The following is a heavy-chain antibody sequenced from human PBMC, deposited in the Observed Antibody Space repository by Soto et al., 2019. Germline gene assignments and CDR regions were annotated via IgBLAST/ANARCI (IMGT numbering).Heavy chain of an antibody. CDR1: GYTFTSYA. V-gene: IGHV1-3*01. D-gene: IGHD3-22*01. CDR2: INAGNGNT. J-gene: IGHJ4*02. Sequence: RASVKVSCKASGYTFTSYAMHWVRQAPGQRLEWMGWINAGNGNTKYSQKFQGRVAITRDTSASTAYMELSSLRSEDAAVYYCASCTQNCITTRPCCLFFDSLCQGTLVTISS. CDR3: ASCTQNCITTRPCCLFFDS.